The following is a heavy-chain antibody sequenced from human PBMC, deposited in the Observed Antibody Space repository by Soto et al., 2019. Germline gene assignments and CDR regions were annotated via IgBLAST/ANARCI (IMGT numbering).Heavy chain of an antibody. Sequence: SETLSLTCAVAGDSISKSGYYWSWIRQNQGKALEWIGYIYYSGSTFYNPSLKRRVSISLYTSKNQLSLKLTSVTVGDTAVNHCATSRAVTNTRPHSSFRSSAQGPLVAVSS. D-gene: IGHD4-17*01. V-gene: IGHV4-31*11. J-gene: IGHJ5*02. CDR1: GDSISKSGYY. CDR3: ATSRAVTNTRPHSSFRS. CDR2: IYYSGST.